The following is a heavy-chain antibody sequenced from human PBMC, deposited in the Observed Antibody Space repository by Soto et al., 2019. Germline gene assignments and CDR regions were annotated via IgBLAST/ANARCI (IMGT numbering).Heavy chain of an antibody. CDR3: ARVGGVAARTFDY. CDR1: GGSINDFY. CDR2: IYYSGST. Sequence: SETLSRTCTVSGGSINDFYWSWIRKPPGKGLEWIGYIYYSGSTDYNPSLKGRVTISVDTSKNQFSLKLRSVTAADTAVYYCARVGGVAARTFDYWGQGTLVPFSS. J-gene: IGHJ4*02. V-gene: IGHV4-59*01. D-gene: IGHD6-6*01.